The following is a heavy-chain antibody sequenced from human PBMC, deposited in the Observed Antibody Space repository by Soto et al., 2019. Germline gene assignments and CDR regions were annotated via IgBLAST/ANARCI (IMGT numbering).Heavy chain of an antibody. CDR2: ISGYNGNT. V-gene: IGHV1-18*01. Sequence: VQLVQSGAEVKKPGASVQVSCQASGYSFSSYGIAWQRQVPGQGLEWMGWISGYNGNTNYPQKFQGRLTLTTDTSTSTAYLELRSLRSDDTAVYFCARGHWNPDYLEGFDYWGQGTLVTVSS. CDR3: ARGHWNPDYLEGFDY. D-gene: IGHD1-1*01. J-gene: IGHJ4*02. CDR1: GYSFSSYG.